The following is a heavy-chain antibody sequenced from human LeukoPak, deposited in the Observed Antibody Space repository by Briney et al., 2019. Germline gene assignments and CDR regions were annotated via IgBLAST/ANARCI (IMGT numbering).Heavy chain of an antibody. D-gene: IGHD2-15*01. CDR3: AREWGIGYCSGGSCYTYYFDY. Sequence: GGSLRLSCAASGFTFSSYSMNWVRQAPGKGLEWVSSISSSSYIYYADSVKGRFTISRDNAKNSLYLQMNSLRAEDTAVYYCAREWGIGYCSGGSCYTYYFDYWGQGTLVTVSS. V-gene: IGHV3-21*01. CDR2: ISSSSYI. CDR1: GFTFSSYS. J-gene: IGHJ4*02.